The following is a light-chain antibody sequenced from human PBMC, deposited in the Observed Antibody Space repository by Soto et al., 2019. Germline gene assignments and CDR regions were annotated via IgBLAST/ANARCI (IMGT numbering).Light chain of an antibody. J-gene: IGKJ4*01. CDR2: DAS. CDR3: QQYDKLPIT. V-gene: IGKV1-33*01. Sequence: DIQMTQSPSSLSASVGDRVTITCQASQDISNYLNWYQQKPGKAPKLLIYDASNLETGVPSRFSGSGSGTDFTFTISSLQPEDIATYYCQQYDKLPITFGGGTNAEIK. CDR1: QDISNY.